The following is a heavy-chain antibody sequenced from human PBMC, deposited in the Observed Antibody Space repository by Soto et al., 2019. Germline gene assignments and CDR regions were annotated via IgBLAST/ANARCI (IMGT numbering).Heavy chain of an antibody. CDR3: ARIPEARYGMDV. V-gene: IGHV1-3*01. J-gene: IGHJ6*02. D-gene: IGHD6-6*01. CDR2: INAANGNT. CDR1: GYTFTNYV. Sequence: GASVKVSCKASGYTFTNYVMYWVRQAPGQRLEWMGWINAANGNTKYSQKFQGRVIITSDTSASTAYMELSSLRSEDTAVYYCARIPEARYGMDVWGQGTTVTVSS.